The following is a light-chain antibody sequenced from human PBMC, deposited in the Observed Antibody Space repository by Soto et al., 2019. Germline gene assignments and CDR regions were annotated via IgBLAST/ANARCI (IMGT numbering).Light chain of an antibody. CDR1: QSVSSN. CDR2: GAS. CDR3: QQYNNWCT. J-gene: IGKJ2*02. Sequence: EIVMTQSPATLSVSPGERATLSCRASQSVSSNLGWYQQKPGQAPRLLIYGASLRATGIPARFSGSGSGTEFTLTISSLQSEDSAIYYCQQYNNWCTFGQGTKLEIK. V-gene: IGKV3-15*01.